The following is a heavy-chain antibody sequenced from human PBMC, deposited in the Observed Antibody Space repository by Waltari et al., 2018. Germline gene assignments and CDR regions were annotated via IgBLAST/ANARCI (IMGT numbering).Heavy chain of an antibody. Sequence: EVQLVESGGGLVKPGGPLRLSCAASGFPFSSYSMTWVRQAPGKGLEWVSSISSSSSYIYYADSVKGRFTISRDNAKNSLYLQMNSLRAEDTAVYYCARAAAAAGSDYWGQGTLVTVSS. CDR3: ARAAAAAGSDY. V-gene: IGHV3-21*01. J-gene: IGHJ4*02. CDR1: GFPFSSYS. D-gene: IGHD6-13*01. CDR2: ISSSSSYI.